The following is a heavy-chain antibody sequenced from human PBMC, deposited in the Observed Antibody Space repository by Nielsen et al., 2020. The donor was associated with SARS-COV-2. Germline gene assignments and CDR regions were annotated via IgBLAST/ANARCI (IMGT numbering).Heavy chain of an antibody. CDR2: IWYDGSNK. D-gene: IGHD5-12*01. CDR3: ARGRGYGGYEGFDY. V-gene: IGHV3-33*08. Sequence: GESLKISCAASGFTFSSYGMHWVRQAPGKGLEWVAVIWYDGSNKYYADSVKGRFTISRDNSKNTLYLQMNSLRAEDTAVYYCARGRGYGGYEGFDYWGQGTLVTVSS. CDR1: GFTFSSYG. J-gene: IGHJ4*02.